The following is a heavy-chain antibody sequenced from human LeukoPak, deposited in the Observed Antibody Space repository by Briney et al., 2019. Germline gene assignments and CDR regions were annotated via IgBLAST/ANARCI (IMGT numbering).Heavy chain of an antibody. CDR2: IYHSGST. Sequence: PSQTLSLTCTVSGGSISSGGYYWSWFRQPAGKGLEWIGSIYHSGSTYYNPSLKSRVTISVDTSKNQFSLKLSSVTAADTAVYYCARGGTPDYDYVWGSYRPLPYFDYWGQGTLVTVSS. J-gene: IGHJ4*02. CDR3: ARGGTPDYDYVWGSYRPLPYFDY. V-gene: IGHV4-61*02. D-gene: IGHD3-16*02. CDR1: GGSISSGGYY.